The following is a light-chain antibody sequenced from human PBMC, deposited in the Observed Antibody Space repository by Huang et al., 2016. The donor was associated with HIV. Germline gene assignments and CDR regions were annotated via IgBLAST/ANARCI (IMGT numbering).Light chain of an antibody. CDR2: DAF. CDR1: HHIGSS. V-gene: IGKV3-11*01. CDR3: QQRSTLIT. Sequence: DIVLTQSPDTLSLSPGQRASLFCMASHHIGSSLAWYQHKPGQAPRLLIDDAFNRSTDSAARFSGSGSGTDFTLTISSLKVEDFAFYYCQQRSTLITFGQGTRLEMK. J-gene: IGKJ5*01.